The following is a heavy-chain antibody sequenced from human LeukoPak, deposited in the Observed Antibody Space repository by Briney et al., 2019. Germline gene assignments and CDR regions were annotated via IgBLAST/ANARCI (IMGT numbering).Heavy chain of an antibody. J-gene: IGHJ4*02. CDR3: ATRHNYGGNY. CDR1: GFTFSSYS. Sequence: GGSLRLSCAASGFTFSSYSMNWVRQAPGKGLEWVSGISWNSGSIGYADSVKGRFTISRDNAKNSLYLQMNSLRAEDTALYYCATRHNYGGNYWGQGTLVTVSS. D-gene: IGHD4-23*01. CDR2: ISWNSGSI. V-gene: IGHV3-9*01.